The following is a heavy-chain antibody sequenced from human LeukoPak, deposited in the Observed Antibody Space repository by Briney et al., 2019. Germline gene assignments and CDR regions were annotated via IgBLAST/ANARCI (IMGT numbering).Heavy chain of an antibody. CDR1: GFTFSSYA. V-gene: IGHV3-23*01. CDR3: AKSLGSGWYYFDY. CDR2: ISGSGGST. D-gene: IGHD6-19*01. J-gene: IGHJ4*02. Sequence: GGSLRLSCAASGFTFSSYAMSWVRQAPGKGLEWVSAISGSGGSTYYADSVKGRFTISRDNPKNTLYLQMNSLRAEDTAVYYCAKSLGSGWYYFDYWGQGTLVTVSS.